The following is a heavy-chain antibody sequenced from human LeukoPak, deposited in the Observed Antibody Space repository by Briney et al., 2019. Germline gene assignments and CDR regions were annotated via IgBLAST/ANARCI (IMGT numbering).Heavy chain of an antibody. D-gene: IGHD3-22*01. Sequence: PGGSLRLSCAASGFTFSSYSMNWVRQAPGKGLEWVSYISSSSSTIYYADSVKDRFTISRDNAKNSLYLQMNSLRAEDTAVYYCARGNYYDSSGYYSPYYYYGMDVWGQGTTVTVSS. CDR3: ARGNYYDSSGYYSPYYYYGMDV. CDR1: GFTFSSYS. J-gene: IGHJ6*02. V-gene: IGHV3-48*04. CDR2: ISSSSSTI.